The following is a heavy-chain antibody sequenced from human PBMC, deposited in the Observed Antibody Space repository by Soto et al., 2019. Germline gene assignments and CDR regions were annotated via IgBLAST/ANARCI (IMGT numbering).Heavy chain of an antibody. CDR3: VSGDRAYNSYDP. CDR1: GGSITSDGHS. CDR2: IFHSGGT. Sequence: QLQLQESGSGLVKPSQTLSLTCAVSGGSITSDGHSWNWIRQPPGKGLEWIGYIFHSGGTYYNPSLKSRVTLTVDRSKNQFSLNLAAVTAADTAVYYCVSGDRAYNSYDPWGQGTLVTVSS. V-gene: IGHV4-30-2*01. J-gene: IGHJ5*02.